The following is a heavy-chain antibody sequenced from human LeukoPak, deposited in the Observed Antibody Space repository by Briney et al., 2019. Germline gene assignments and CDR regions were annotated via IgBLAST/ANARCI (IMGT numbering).Heavy chain of an antibody. V-gene: IGHV3-30*02. D-gene: IGHD4-17*01. Sequence: GGSLRLSCAASGFTFSSYSMHWVRQAPGKGLEWVAFIRYDGSNKYYADSVKGRFTISRDNSKNTLYLQMNSLRAEDTAVYYCAKDGTTDYGDYGLGYWGQGTLVTVSS. CDR1: GFTFSSYS. CDR3: AKDGTTDYGDYGLGY. CDR2: IRYDGSNK. J-gene: IGHJ4*02.